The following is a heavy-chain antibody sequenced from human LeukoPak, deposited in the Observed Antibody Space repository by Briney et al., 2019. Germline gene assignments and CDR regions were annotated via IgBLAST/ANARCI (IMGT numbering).Heavy chain of an antibody. CDR2: IYYSGST. Sequence: SETLSLTCTVSGGSISSYYWSWIRQPPGKGLEWIGYIYYSGSTNYNPSLKSRVTISVDTSKNQFSLKLSPVTAADTAVYYCARDLGTPYYYMDVWGKGTTVTVSS. V-gene: IGHV4-59*01. CDR1: GGSISSYY. J-gene: IGHJ6*03. D-gene: IGHD7-27*01. CDR3: ARDLGTPYYYMDV.